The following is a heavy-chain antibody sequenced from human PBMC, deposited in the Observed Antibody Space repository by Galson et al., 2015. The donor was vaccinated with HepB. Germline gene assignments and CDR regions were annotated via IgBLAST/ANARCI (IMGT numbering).Heavy chain of an antibody. J-gene: IGHJ4*02. D-gene: IGHD5-12*01. V-gene: IGHV1-69*06. CDR3: ARIDSGYDKRVDY. Sequence: SVKVSCKASGGTFITYAISWVRQAPGQGLEWMGGIIPLFGTATYAQKFQGRVTITADKSRSTVYMEMRSLRSEDTAVYFCARIDSGYDKRVDYWGQGTLVTVSS. CDR1: GGTFITYA. CDR2: IIPLFGTA.